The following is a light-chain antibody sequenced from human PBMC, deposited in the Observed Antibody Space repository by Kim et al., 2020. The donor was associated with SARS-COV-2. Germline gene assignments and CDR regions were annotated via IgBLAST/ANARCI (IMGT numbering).Light chain of an antibody. CDR1: NGHNTYA. V-gene: IGLV4-69*01. Sequence: TVKLTYTLSNGHNTYAIAWHQQPAAKGPRYLITLNSEGSHTKGDDIPDRFSGSSSGAERYLSISSLQSVDEADYFCQTWGTGFWVFGGGTKLTVL. CDR2: LNSEGSH. J-gene: IGLJ3*02. CDR3: QTWGTGFWV.